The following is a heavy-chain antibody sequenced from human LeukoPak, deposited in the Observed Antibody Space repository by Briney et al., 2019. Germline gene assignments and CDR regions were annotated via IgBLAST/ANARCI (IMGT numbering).Heavy chain of an antibody. V-gene: IGHV3-15*01. CDR2: IKRKTDGGTT. CDR3: QTGSYEYFDV. J-gene: IGHJ2*01. CDR1: AFSFSNAW. Sequence: PGGSLRLSCAASAFSFSNAWMAWVRQAPGKGLEWVGRIKRKTDGGTTDYGAPVRGRFTISRDDSKNTLYLQMNSLKIEDTAIYYCQTGSYEYFDVWGRGTLVTVSS. D-gene: IGHD1-26*01.